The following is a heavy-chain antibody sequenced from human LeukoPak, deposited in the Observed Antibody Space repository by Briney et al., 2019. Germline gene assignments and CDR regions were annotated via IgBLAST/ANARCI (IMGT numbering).Heavy chain of an antibody. V-gene: IGHV1-18*01. CDR3: ARTPRYYGSWDYFDY. D-gene: IGHD6-13*01. Sequence: ASVKVSCKASGGTFSSYAITWVRQAPGQGLEWMGWISSYNSNTNYAQKLQGRVTMTTDTSTSTAYMELRSLRSDDTAVYYCARTPRYYGSWDYFDYWGQGTLVTVSS. CDR2: ISSYNSNT. CDR1: GGTFSSYA. J-gene: IGHJ4*02.